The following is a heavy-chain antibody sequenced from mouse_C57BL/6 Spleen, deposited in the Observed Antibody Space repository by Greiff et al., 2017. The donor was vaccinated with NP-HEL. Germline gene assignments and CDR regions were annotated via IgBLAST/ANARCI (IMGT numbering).Heavy chain of an antibody. Sequence: QVQLQQPGAELVRPGSSVKLSCKASGYTFTSYWMDWVKQRPGQGLEWIGNIYPSDSETHYNQKFKDKATLTADKSSSTAYMELRSLTSEDSAVYFCARHGSSSYAMDYWGQGTSVTVSS. J-gene: IGHJ4*01. CDR3: ARHGSSSYAMDY. CDR2: IYPSDSET. CDR1: GYTFTSYW. V-gene: IGHV1-61*01. D-gene: IGHD1-1*01.